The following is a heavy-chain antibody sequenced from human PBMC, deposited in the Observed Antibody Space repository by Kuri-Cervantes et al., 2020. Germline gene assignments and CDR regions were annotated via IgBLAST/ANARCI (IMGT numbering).Heavy chain of an antibody. V-gene: IGHV3-7*01. CDR3: ARYGYGYARPFDY. D-gene: IGHD2-2*01. J-gene: IGHJ4*02. CDR1: GFTLSSYW. CDR2: IKQDGSET. Sequence: GESLKISCVASGFTLSSYWMSWVRQAPGKGLEWVANIKQDGSETYYVDSVEGRFTISRDNAKNSLYLQMNNLRGEDTAVYYCARYGYGYARPFDYWGQGFLVTVSS.